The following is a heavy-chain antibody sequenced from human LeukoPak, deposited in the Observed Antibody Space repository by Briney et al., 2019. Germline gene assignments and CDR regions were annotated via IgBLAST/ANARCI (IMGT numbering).Heavy chain of an antibody. CDR3: ARDGTRTYYYGSGSLSFDY. V-gene: IGHV1-69*05. CDR1: GGTFSSYA. CDR2: IIPIFGTA. Sequence: SVKVSCKASGGTFSSYAISWVRQAPGQGLEWMGGIIPIFGTANYAQKLQGRVTMTTDTSTSTAYMELRSLRSDDTAVYYCARDGTRTYYYGSGSLSFDYWGQGTLVTVSS. D-gene: IGHD3-10*01. J-gene: IGHJ4*02.